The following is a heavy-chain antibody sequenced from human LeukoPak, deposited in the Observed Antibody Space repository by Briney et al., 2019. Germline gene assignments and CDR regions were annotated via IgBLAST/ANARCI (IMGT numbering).Heavy chain of an antibody. J-gene: IGHJ4*02. CDR3: AKSLGYCSSTSCLKSSYFDY. D-gene: IGHD2-2*01. CDR1: GFTFSSYG. CDR2: ISYEGSNK. Sequence: GGSLRLSCAASGFTFSSYGMHWVRQAPGKGLEWVAVISYEGSNKYYGDSVEGRFTISRDNSKNTLCLQMDSLRAEDTAVYYCAKSLGYCSSTSCLKSSYFDYWGQGTLVTVSS. V-gene: IGHV3-30*18.